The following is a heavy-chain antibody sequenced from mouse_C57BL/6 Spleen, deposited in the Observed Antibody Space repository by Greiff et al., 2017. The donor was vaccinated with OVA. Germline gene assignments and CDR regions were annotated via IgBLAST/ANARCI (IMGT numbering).Heavy chain of an antibody. D-gene: IGHD1-1*01. CDR3: ARKLLRSGYAMDY. CDR2: INPSNGGT. J-gene: IGHJ4*01. CDR1: GYTFTSYW. V-gene: IGHV1-53*01. Sequence: QVQLKQPGTELVKPGASVKLSCKASGYTFTSYWMHWVKQRPGQGLEWIGNINPSNGGTNYNEKFKSKATLTVDKSSSTAYMQLSSLTSEDSAVYYCARKLLRSGYAMDYWGQGTSVTVSS.